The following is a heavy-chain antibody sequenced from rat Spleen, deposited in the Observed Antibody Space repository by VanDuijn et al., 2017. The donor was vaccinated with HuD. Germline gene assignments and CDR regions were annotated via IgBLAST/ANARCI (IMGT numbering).Heavy chain of an antibody. CDR3: STYSDFGTSPFAF. V-gene: IGHV5-31*01. Sequence: EVQLVESGGGQVQPGRSLKLSCVGSGFTFNDYWMTWIRQAPGKGLEWIASVTKDGGSLFYRDSVKGRFTVSRDNAKRTLYLQMDSLRSEDTATYYCSTYSDFGTSPFAFWGHGTLVTVSS. CDR1: GFTFNDYW. D-gene: IGHD3-2*01. J-gene: IGHJ3*01. CDR2: VTKDGGSL.